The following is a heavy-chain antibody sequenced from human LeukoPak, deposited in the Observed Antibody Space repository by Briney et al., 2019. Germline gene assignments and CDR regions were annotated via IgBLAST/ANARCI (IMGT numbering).Heavy chain of an antibody. D-gene: IGHD6-19*01. Sequence: SETLSLTCTVSGGSINSYYWSWIRQPPGKGLEWIRYIYYSGSPNYSPSLKSRVTISVHTSKNKFSLKLSSVTAADTAVYYCARSIVVAGIVSDYYYYAMDVWGPGTTVTVSS. V-gene: IGHV4-59*08. CDR2: IYYSGSP. CDR1: GGSINSYY. CDR3: ARSIVVAGIVSDYYYYAMDV. J-gene: IGHJ6*02.